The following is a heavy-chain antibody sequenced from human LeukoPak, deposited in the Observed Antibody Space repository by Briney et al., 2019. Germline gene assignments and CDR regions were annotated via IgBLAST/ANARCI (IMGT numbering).Heavy chain of an antibody. D-gene: IGHD6-13*01. CDR3: ARKSQYSSSWYGMDV. V-gene: IGHV4-39*07. J-gene: IGHJ6*02. Sequence: PSETLSLTCTVSGGSISSSTYYWGWIRQSPGNGLQWIGIIYYSGTVFYHESLRSRVSMSIDTSDNQFSLKLTSVTAADTAVYYCARKSQYSSSWYGMDVWGQGTTVTVSS. CDR1: GGSISSSTYY. CDR2: IYYSGTV.